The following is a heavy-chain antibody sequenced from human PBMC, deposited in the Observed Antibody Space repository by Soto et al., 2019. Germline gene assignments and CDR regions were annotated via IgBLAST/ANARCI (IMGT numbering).Heavy chain of an antibody. CDR2: IYWDDDK. CDR3: AHRKDDYGDYDYYYFDY. V-gene: IGHV2-5*02. Sequence: QITLKESGPTLVKPTQTLTLTCTFSGFSLSTSGVGVGWIRQPPGKALEWLALIYWDDDKRYSPSLKSRLTLTKDTSKNQVVLTMTNMDPVDTATYYCAHRKDDYGDYDYYYFDYWGQGTLVTVSS. J-gene: IGHJ4*02. CDR1: GFSLSTSGVG. D-gene: IGHD4-17*01.